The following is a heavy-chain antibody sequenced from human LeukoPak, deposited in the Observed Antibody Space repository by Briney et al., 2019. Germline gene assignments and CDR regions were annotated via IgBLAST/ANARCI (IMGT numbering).Heavy chain of an antibody. V-gene: IGHV3-9*01. Sequence: PGGSLRLSCAASGFTFDDYAMHWVRQAPGKGLEWVSGISWNSGSIGYADSVKGRFTISRDNAKNSLYLQMNSLRAEDTALYYCAKDIRRYFDWSTGGFDYWGQGTLVTVSS. J-gene: IGHJ4*02. CDR2: ISWNSGSI. CDR3: AKDIRRYFDWSTGGFDY. CDR1: GFTFDDYA. D-gene: IGHD3-9*01.